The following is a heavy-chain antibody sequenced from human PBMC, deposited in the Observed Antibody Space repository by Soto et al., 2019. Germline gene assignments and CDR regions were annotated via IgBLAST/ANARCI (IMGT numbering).Heavy chain of an antibody. J-gene: IGHJ4*02. D-gene: IGHD3-10*01. CDR1: GFTFSSYA. CDR2: ISGSGGST. Sequence: EVQLLESGGGLVQPGGSLRLCCAASGFTFSSYAMSWVRQAPGKGLEWVSAISGSGGSTYYADSVKGRFTISRDNSKNTLYLQMNSLRAEDTAVYYCAKAFDYYGSGSYYHYFDYWGQGTLVTVSS. V-gene: IGHV3-23*01. CDR3: AKAFDYYGSGSYYHYFDY.